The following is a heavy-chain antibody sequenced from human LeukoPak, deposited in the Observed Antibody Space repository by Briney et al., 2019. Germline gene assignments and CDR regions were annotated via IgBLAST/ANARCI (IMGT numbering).Heavy chain of an antibody. Sequence: GRSLRLSCAASGFTFSSYGMHWVRQAPGKGLEWVAVISYDGSNKYYADSVKGRFTLSRDNSKNTLYLQMNSLRAEDTAVYYCARNGIVVVPAAMGQYFQHWGQGTLVTVSS. J-gene: IGHJ1*01. V-gene: IGHV3-30*03. CDR3: ARNGIVVVPAAMGQYFQH. CDR1: GFTFSSYG. D-gene: IGHD2-2*01. CDR2: ISYDGSNK.